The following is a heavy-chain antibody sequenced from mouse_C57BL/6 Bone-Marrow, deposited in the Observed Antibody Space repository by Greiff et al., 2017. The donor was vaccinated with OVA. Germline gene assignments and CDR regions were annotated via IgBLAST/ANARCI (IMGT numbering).Heavy chain of an antibody. CDR2: ISSGGSYT. CDR1: GFTFSSYG. D-gene: IGHD2-5*01. V-gene: IGHV5-6*01. J-gene: IGHJ3*01. CDR3: ARHYYSNYVRFAY. Sequence: DVQLVESGGDLVKPGGSLKLSCAASGFTFSSYGMSWVRQTPDKRLEWVATISSGGSYTYYPDSVKGRFTISRDNAKNTLYLQMSSLKSEDTAMYYCARHYYSNYVRFAYWGQGTLVTVSA.